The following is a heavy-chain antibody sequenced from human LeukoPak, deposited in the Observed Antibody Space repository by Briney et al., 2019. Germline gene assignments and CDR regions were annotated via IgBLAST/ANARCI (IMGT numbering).Heavy chain of an antibody. CDR3: ARLNQGNRFDY. D-gene: IGHD1-14*01. J-gene: IGHJ4*02. Sequence: SETLSLTCTVSGGSISSSSIYWGWIRQPPGKGLEWIGSIYYSGNTYYNPSLKSRVTISVDTSKNQFSLKLSSVTAADTAVYYCARLNQGNRFDYWGQGTLVTVSS. V-gene: IGHV4-39*01. CDR2: IYYSGNT. CDR1: GGSISSSSIY.